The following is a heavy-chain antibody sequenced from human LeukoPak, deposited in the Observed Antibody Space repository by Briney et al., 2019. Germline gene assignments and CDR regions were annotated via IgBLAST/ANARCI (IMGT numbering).Heavy chain of an antibody. D-gene: IGHD3-22*01. CDR3: ARDHYDSSGYIFDY. CDR1: GYTFASYY. J-gene: IGHJ4*02. Sequence: ASVKVSCKASGYTFASYYMHWVRQAPGQGLEWMGRIIPILGIANYAQKFQGRVTITADKSTSTAYMELSSLRSEDTAVYYCARDHYDSSGYIFDYWGQGTLVTVSS. V-gene: IGHV1-69*04. CDR2: IIPILGIA.